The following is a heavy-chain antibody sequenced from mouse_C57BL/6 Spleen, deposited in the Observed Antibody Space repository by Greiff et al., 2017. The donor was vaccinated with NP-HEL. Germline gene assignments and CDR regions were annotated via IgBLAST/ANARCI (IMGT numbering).Heavy chain of an antibody. CDR1: GYSFTGYF. CDR2: INPYNGDT. D-gene: IGHD1-1*01. J-gene: IGHJ3*01. V-gene: IGHV1-20*01. CDR3: ARCDYYGSSYDFPCAY. Sequence: EVQLQQSGPELVKPGDSVKISCKASGYSFTGYFMNWVMQSHGKSLEWIGRINPYNGDTFYNQKFKGKATLTVDKSSSTAHMELRSLTSEDSAVYYCARCDYYGSSYDFPCAYWGQGTLVTVSA.